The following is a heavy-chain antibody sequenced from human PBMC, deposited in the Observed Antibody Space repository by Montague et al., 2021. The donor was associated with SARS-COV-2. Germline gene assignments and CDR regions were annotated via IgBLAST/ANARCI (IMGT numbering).Heavy chain of an antibody. CDR1: GGSISSGGYY. Sequence: SETLSLTCTVSGGSISSGGYYWSWIRQHPGKGLEWIGSIYYSGSTYYNPSLKSRVTISVDTSKNQFSLKLSSVTAADTAVYYCARAPFMITFGGVITRLRGYYFDYWGQGTLVAVSS. V-gene: IGHV4-39*07. D-gene: IGHD3-16*01. J-gene: IGHJ4*02. CDR2: IYYSGST. CDR3: ARAPFMITFGGVITRLRGYYFDY.